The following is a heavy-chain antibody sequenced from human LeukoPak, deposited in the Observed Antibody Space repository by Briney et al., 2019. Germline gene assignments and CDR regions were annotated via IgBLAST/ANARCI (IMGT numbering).Heavy chain of an antibody. J-gene: IGHJ6*03. CDR1: GYSFTSYW. CDR3: ARVTMVRGAPGYMDV. Sequence: GESLKISCKGSGYSFTSYWIGWVRQMPGKGLEWMGIIYPGDSDTRYSPSFQGQVTISADKSISTAYLQWSSLKASDTAMYYCARVTMVRGAPGYMDVWGKGTTVTVSS. CDR2: IYPGDSDT. D-gene: IGHD3-10*01. V-gene: IGHV5-51*01.